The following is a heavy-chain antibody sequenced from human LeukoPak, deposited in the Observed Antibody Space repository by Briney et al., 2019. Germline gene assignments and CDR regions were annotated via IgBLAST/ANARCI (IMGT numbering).Heavy chain of an antibody. Sequence: GASVKVSCKASGGTFSSYAISWVRQAPGQGLEWMGGIIPIFGTANYAQKFQGRVTMTRDMSTSTVYMELSSLRSEDTAVYYCARVDDYGDYGVEPSGYWGQGTLVTVSS. V-gene: IGHV1-69*05. D-gene: IGHD4-17*01. J-gene: IGHJ4*02. CDR1: GGTFSSYA. CDR3: ARVDDYGDYGVEPSGY. CDR2: IIPIFGTA.